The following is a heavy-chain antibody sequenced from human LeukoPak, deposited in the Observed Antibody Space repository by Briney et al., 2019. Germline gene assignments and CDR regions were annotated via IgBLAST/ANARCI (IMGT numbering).Heavy chain of an antibody. CDR3: ARVLRRGGMDV. V-gene: IGHV4-34*01. D-gene: IGHD3-10*01. J-gene: IGHJ6*02. CDR1: GGSISSGGYY. CDR2: INHSGST. Sequence: SETLSLTCAVSGGSISSGGYYWSWIRQPPGKGLEWIGEINHSGSTNYNPSLKSRVTISVDTSKNQFSLKLSSVTAADTAVYYCARVLRRGGMDVWGQGTTVTVSS.